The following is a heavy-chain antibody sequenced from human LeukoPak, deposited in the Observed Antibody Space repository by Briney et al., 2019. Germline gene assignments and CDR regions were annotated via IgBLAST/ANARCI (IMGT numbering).Heavy chain of an antibody. CDR1: GYTVTSYY. J-gene: IGHJ4*02. V-gene: IGHV1-46*01. Sequence: ASLKVSCKAAGYTVTSYYMHWVGQAPGQGLEWMGRINPTGGSTSYAQKFQGRVTMTRDTSTSTVYMELSSLRSEDTAVYYCARDFDSFSNQGYFAYWGQGTLVTVSS. D-gene: IGHD3-16*02. CDR3: ARDFDSFSNQGYFAY. CDR2: INPTGGST.